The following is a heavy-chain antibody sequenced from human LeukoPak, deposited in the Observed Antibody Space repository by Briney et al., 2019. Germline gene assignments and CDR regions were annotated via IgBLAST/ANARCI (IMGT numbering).Heavy chain of an antibody. CDR1: GVSISSSNSS. CDR3: ARQTGSGLFILP. V-gene: IGHV4-39*01. Sequence: SETLSLTCTVSGVSISSSNSSRGWLRQPPGKGLEWIGSIYYSGNTYYNASLKSQVSISIDTSKNRFSMKLTSVTAADTAVYYCARQTGSGLFILPGGQGTLVTVSS. D-gene: IGHD3/OR15-3a*01. J-gene: IGHJ4*02. CDR2: IYYSGNT.